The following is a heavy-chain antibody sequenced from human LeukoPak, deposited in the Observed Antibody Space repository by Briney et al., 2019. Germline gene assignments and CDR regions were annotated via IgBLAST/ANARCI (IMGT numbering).Heavy chain of an antibody. V-gene: IGHV3-30*18. D-gene: IGHD3-22*01. J-gene: IGHJ4*01. CDR2: ISYDGSNK. Sequence: GRSLRLSCAASGFTFSSYGMHWVRQAPGKGLEWVAVISYDGSNKYYADSVKDRFTISRDNSKNTLYLQMNSLRAEDTAVYYCAKSSSGYLFDYWGHGTLVTVSS. CDR3: AKSSSGYLFDY. CDR1: GFTFSSYG.